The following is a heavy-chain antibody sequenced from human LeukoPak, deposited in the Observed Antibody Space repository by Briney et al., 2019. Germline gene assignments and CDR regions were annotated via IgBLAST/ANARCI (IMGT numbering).Heavy chain of an antibody. CDR1: GFTFSSYA. CDR2: ISYDGSNK. V-gene: IGHV3-30*04. D-gene: IGHD3-22*01. J-gene: IGHJ4*02. CDR3: ARGGGASVVTNFDY. Sequence: GRSLRLSCAASGFTFSSYAMHWVRQAPGKGLEWVAVISYDGSNKYYADSVKGRFTISRDNPKNTLYLQMNSLRAEDTAVYYCARGGGASVVTNFDYWGQGTLVTVSS.